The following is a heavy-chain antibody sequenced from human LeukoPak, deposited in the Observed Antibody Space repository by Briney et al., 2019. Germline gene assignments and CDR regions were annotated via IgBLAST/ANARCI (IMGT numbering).Heavy chain of an antibody. J-gene: IGHJ4*02. Sequence: PSETLSLTCTVSGGSISSSIYYWGWIRQPPGKGLEWIGSIYYSGSTYYNPSLKSRVTISVDTSKNQFSLKLSSVTAADTAVYYCARALNYGSGYLSFDYWGQGTLVTVSS. V-gene: IGHV4-39*07. CDR3: ARALNYGSGYLSFDY. D-gene: IGHD3-3*01. CDR2: IYYSGST. CDR1: GGSISSSIYY.